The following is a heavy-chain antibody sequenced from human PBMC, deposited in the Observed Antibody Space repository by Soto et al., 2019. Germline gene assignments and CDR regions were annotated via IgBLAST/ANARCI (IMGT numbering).Heavy chain of an antibody. D-gene: IGHD6-13*01. Sequence: PPENLSLTYTVSGGSISSYYWSWIRQPPGKGLEWIGYIYYSGSTNYNPSLKSRVTISVDTSKNQFSLKLSSVTAADTAVYYCARDGSSPASFLNYYYYYGRDVWGQWTTVTVS. CDR3: ARDGSSPASFLNYYYYYGRDV. CDR1: GGSISSYY. CDR2: IYYSGST. V-gene: IGHV4-59*01. J-gene: IGHJ6*02.